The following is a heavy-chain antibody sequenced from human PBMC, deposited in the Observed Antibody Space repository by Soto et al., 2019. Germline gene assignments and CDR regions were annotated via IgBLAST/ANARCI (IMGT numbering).Heavy chain of an antibody. J-gene: IGHJ4*02. V-gene: IGHV3-7*03. CDR1: VFTFSSYW. CDR2: IKQDGSEK. Sequence: GGALILSCAACVFTFSSYWMSWVRQAPGKGLEWVANIKQDGSEKYYVDSVEGRFTISRDNAKNSLYLQMNSLRAEDTAVYYCARVKAARLFDYWSQGTLVTVSS. D-gene: IGHD6-6*01. CDR3: ARVKAARLFDY.